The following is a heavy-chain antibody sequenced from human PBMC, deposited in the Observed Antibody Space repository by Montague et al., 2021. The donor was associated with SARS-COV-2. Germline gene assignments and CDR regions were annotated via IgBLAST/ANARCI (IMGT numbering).Heavy chain of an antibody. CDR2: TYYRSRWSN. CDR3: ARERWAVGVSFDY. Sequence: CAISGDRVSSNSATWHWIRQSPSRGLEWLGRTYYRSRWSNDYAVSVRSRIIINPDTSTNQFSLQLSSVTPEDTAVYFCARERWAVGVSFDYWGWGTLVTVSS. D-gene: IGHD1-26*01. J-gene: IGHJ4*02. V-gene: IGHV6-1*01. CDR1: GDRVSSNSAT.